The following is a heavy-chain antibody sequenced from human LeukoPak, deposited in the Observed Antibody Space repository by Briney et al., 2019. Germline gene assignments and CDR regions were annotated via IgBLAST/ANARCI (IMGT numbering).Heavy chain of an antibody. D-gene: IGHD2-2*02. J-gene: IGHJ5*02. V-gene: IGHV1-69*01. Sequence: SVKVSCKASRGTFSNYAISWVRQAPGQGLEWMGQIIPKFAIAHYAQKFQGRVTITADESTGTAYLELSSLRSEDTAVYYCARDRPGRYCSNTSCYTASPFDPWGQGTLVIVSS. CDR3: ARDRPGRYCSNTSCYTASPFDP. CDR2: IIPKFAIA. CDR1: RGTFSNYA.